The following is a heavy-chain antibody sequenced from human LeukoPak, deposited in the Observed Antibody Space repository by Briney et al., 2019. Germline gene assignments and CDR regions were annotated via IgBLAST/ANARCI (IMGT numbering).Heavy chain of an antibody. CDR2: IYHSGST. D-gene: IGHD4-17*01. CDR1: GGSFSVYY. Sequence: TSETLSLTCAVYGGSFSVYYWSWIRQPPGKGLEWIGEIYHSGSTNYNPSLKSLVTISVDKSKNQFSLKLSSVTAADTAVYYCARVSDYGDYGYAFDIWGQGTMVTVSS. CDR3: ARVSDYGDYGYAFDI. V-gene: IGHV4-34*01. J-gene: IGHJ3*02.